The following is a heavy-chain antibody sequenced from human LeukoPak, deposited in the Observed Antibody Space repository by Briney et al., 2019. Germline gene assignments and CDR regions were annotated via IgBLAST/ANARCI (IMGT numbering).Heavy chain of an antibody. J-gene: IGHJ5*02. CDR3: AGERGGYELDWFDP. Sequence: SVKVSCKASGGTFSSYAISWVRQAPGQGLEWMGGIIPIFGTANYAQKFQGRVTITADESTSTAYMELSSLRSEDTAVYYCAGERGGYELDWFDPWGQGTLVTVSS. CDR2: IIPIFGTA. CDR1: GGTFSSYA. V-gene: IGHV1-69*13. D-gene: IGHD5-12*01.